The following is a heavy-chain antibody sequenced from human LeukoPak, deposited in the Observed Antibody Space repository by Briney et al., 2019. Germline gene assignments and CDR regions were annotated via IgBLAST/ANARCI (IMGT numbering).Heavy chain of an antibody. V-gene: IGHV4-34*01. CDR3: ARGGGERGYYFDY. CDR2: INHSGST. J-gene: IGHJ4*02. D-gene: IGHD3-16*01. Sequence: SETLSLTCAVYGGSFGGYYWSWVRQPPGKGLEWIGEINHSGSTDYNPSLKSRVTISVDTSKSQFSLKLSSVTAADTAVYYCARGGGERGYYFDYWGQGTLVTVSS. CDR1: GGSFGGYY.